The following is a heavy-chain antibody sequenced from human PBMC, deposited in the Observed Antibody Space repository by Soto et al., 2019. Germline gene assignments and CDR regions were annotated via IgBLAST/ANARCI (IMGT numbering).Heavy chain of an antibody. CDR3: VKGLYVWGVTGYY. CDR1: GFPFSDYA. J-gene: IGHJ4*02. V-gene: IGHV3-23*01. Sequence: EVQLLESGGGLAQPGGSLRVSCAASGFPFSDYAMSWVRQAPGKGLEWVSIITATDGSTYYADSMKGRFTISRHDAKNTLHLQMNSLRVEHTAVYYCVKGLYVWGVTGYYWGQGALVTVSS. CDR2: ITATDGST. D-gene: IGHD3-16*01.